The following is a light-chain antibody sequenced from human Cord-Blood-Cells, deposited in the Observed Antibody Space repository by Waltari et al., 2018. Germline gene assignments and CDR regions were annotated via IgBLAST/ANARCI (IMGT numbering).Light chain of an antibody. CDR2: DGS. CDR3: SSYTSSSTLV. J-gene: IGLJ2*01. CDR1: SSDVGGYNY. Sequence: QSALTQPASVSGSPGQSITISCTGTSSDVGGYNYVPWYQQHPGKAPKLMIYDGSNRPSGVSMRVAGSKSRNTAALTISGLQAEDEADYYCSSYTSSSTLVFGGGTKLTVL. V-gene: IGLV2-14*01.